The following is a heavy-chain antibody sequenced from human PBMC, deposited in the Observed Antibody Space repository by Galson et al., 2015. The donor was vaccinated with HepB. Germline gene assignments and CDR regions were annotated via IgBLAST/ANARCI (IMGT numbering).Heavy chain of an antibody. V-gene: IGHV5-10-1*01. CDR3: ARHSGSGFYYGFDY. D-gene: IGHD3-22*01. Sequence: QSGAEVKKPGESLRISCKDFGDKFTNYWIDWVRQMPGKGLEWMGSIDTSDSYTNYSPSFQGLVTISADKSISTAYLQWSSLKASDTAMYYCARHSGSGFYYGFDYWGQGTLVTVSS. CDR2: IDTSDSYT. CDR1: GDKFTNYW. J-gene: IGHJ4*02.